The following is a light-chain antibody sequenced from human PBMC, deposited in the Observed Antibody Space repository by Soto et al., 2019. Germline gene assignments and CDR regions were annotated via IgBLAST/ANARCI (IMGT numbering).Light chain of an antibody. CDR2: GAS. CDR1: EDIRTS. J-gene: IGKJ3*01. Sequence: DIQMTQSPSSLSASVGARVSITCQASEDIRTSLSWFQHKPGRAPKLLIYGASYLETGVPSRFRGSGSGTDFSLTISSLQPGDIATYYCQHYNNRPPCTFGPGTIVDIK. V-gene: IGKV1-33*01. CDR3: QHYNNRPPCT.